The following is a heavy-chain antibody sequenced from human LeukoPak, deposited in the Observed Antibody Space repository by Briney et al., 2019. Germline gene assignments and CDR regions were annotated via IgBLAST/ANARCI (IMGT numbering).Heavy chain of an antibody. J-gene: IGHJ4*02. CDR1: GLTFSGYW. Sequence: GGSLRLSCAASGLTFSGYWMHWVRQAPGKGLVWVSRIKSDGSRTTYADSVKGRFTISRDNAKNTLYLQMNSLRAEDTAVYYCARAGVAVAYYYYFDYWGQGSLVTVSS. CDR2: IKSDGSRT. V-gene: IGHV3-74*01. D-gene: IGHD6-19*01. CDR3: ARAGVAVAYYYYFDY.